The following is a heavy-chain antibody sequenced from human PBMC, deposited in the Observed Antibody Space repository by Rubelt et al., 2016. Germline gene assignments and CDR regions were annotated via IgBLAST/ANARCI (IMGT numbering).Heavy chain of an antibody. CDR3: ASLRDTAMHYYYYYGMDV. D-gene: IGHD5-18*01. CDR2: IWYDGSNK. V-gene: IGHV3-33*08. J-gene: IGHJ6*02. Sequence: VQLVESGGGLVKPGGSLRLSCAASGFTFSSYGMHWVRQAPGKGLEWVAVIWYDGSNKYYADSVKGRFTISRDNSKNTLYLQMNSLRAEDTAVYYCASLRDTAMHYYYYYGMDVWGQGTTVTVSS. CDR1: GFTFSSYG.